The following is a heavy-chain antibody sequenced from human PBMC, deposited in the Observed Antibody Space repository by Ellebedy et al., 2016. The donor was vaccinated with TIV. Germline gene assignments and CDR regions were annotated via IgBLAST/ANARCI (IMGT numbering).Heavy chain of an antibody. CDR3: AKDRLLQYFDQGPHAPFDV. J-gene: IGHJ3*01. CDR1: GVSISRSSYY. CDR2: IYSSGNT. Sequence: MPSETLSLTCIVSGVSISRSSYYWGWIRQPPGKGLEWIGRIYSSGNTYYNPSLESRVTISVDTSKNQFSLKLNSMTAADTAVYYCAKDRLLQYFDQGPHAPFDVWGQGTVVTVSS. V-gene: IGHV4-39*07. D-gene: IGHD3-9*01.